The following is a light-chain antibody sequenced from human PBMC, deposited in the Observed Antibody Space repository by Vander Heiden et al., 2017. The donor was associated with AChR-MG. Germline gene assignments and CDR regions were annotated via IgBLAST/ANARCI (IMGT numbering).Light chain of an antibody. CDR3: QEDGSTGT. CDR1: QSVSGSY. J-gene: IGKJ2*01. CDR2: AAF. Sequence: EIVLTQSPGTLSLSPGERATLSCRASQSVSGSYLAWYQQKPGQAPRLLIYAAFSRATGIPDRFSGSGSGADFTLTISRLEPEDFAVYYCQEDGSTGTFGQGTKLEIK. V-gene: IGKV3-20*01.